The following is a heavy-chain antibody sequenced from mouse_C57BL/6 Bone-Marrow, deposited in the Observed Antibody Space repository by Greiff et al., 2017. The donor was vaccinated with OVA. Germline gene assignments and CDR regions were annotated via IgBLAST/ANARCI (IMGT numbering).Heavy chain of an antibody. D-gene: IGHD3-2*02. J-gene: IGHJ3*01. Sequence: EVQVVESGAELVKPGASVKLSCTASGFNIKDYYMHWVKQRTEQGLEWIGRIDPEDGETKYAPKFQGKATITADTSSNTAYLQLSSLTSEDTAVSDYARGGAAQAPWFAYWGQGTLVTVSA. CDR1: GFNIKDYY. CDR2: IDPEDGET. CDR3: ARGGAAQAPWFAY. V-gene: IGHV14-2*01.